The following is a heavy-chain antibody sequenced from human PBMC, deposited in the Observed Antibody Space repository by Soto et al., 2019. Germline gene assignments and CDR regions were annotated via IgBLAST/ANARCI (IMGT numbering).Heavy chain of an antibody. Sequence: EVQLVESGGGLVKPGGSLRLSCAASGFTFSSYSMNWVRQAPGKGLEWVSSISSSSSYIYYADSVKGRFTISRDNAKNSLYLQTNSLRAEDTAVYYCARWTYYYDSSGYYYGNLIDYWGQGTLVTVSS. CDR1: GFTFSSYS. CDR3: ARWTYYYDSSGYYYGNLIDY. J-gene: IGHJ4*02. D-gene: IGHD3-22*01. V-gene: IGHV3-21*01. CDR2: ISSSSSYI.